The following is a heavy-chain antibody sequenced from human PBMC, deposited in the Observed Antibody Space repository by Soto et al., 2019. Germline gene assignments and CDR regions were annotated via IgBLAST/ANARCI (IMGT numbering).Heavy chain of an antibody. J-gene: IGHJ4*02. V-gene: IGHV1-18*01. CDR3: ARDHYGSGSYLGPLFDY. Sequence: ASVKVSCKASGYTFTSYGISWVRQAPGQGLEWMGWISAYNGNTNYAQKLQGGVTMTTDTSTSTAYMELRSLRSDDTAVYYCARDHYGSGSYLGPLFDYWGQGTLVTVSS. CDR2: ISAYNGNT. CDR1: GYTFTSYG. D-gene: IGHD3-10*01.